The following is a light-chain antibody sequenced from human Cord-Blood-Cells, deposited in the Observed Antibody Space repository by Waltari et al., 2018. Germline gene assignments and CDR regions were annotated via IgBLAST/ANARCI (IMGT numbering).Light chain of an antibody. J-gene: IGKJ1*01. CDR1: QSVSSN. Sequence: IVMTQSPATLYASPGERATLSCRASQSVSSNLAWYQQKPGQAPRLLIYGASTRATGIPARFSGSGSGTEFTLTISSLQSEDFAVYYCQQYNNWPRTFGQGTKVEIK. V-gene: IGKV3-15*01. CDR2: GAS. CDR3: QQYNNWPRT.